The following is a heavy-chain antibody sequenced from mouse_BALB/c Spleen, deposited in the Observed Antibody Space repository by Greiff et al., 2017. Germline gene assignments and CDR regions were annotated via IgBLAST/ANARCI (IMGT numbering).Heavy chain of an antibody. J-gene: IGHJ2*01. CDR3: ARVAHYFDY. CDR2: IYPGNVNT. CDR1: GYTFTSYY. Sequence: LQESGPELVKPGASVRISCKASGYTFTSYYIHWVKQRPGQGLEWIGWIYPGNVNTKYNEKFKGKATLTADKSSSTAYMQLSSLTSEDSAVYFCARVAHYFDYWGQGTTLTVSS. V-gene: IGHV1S56*01.